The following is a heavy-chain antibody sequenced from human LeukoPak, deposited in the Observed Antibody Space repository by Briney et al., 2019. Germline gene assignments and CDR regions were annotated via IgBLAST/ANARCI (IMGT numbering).Heavy chain of an antibody. CDR3: ARARTMITFGGVRHAFDI. CDR2: IIPLLGVT. J-gene: IGHJ3*02. Sequence: ASVKVSCKASGYTFTGYYMHWVRQAPGQGLEWVGRIIPLLGVTNHAQKLQGRVTVTADPATSTAYMELSSLIPDDTAVYYCARARTMITFGGVRHAFDIWGQGTLVTVSS. CDR1: GYTFTGYY. D-gene: IGHD3-16*01. V-gene: IGHV1-2*02.